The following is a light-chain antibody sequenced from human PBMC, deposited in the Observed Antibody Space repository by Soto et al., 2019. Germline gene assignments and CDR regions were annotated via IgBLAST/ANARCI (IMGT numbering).Light chain of an antibody. J-gene: IGKJ4*01. CDR1: QAVPNN. CDR3: QQVKTYPRT. CDR2: EES. V-gene: IGKV1-9*01. Sequence: DIHLTQSPSFLSASVGDRVTITCRPSQAVPNNMAWYQQKPGKPPKLLIYEESTLHSGVPSRFSGRKSGTQFTLKIDSLQPEEFATYYCQQVKTYPRTFGGGTKVEIK.